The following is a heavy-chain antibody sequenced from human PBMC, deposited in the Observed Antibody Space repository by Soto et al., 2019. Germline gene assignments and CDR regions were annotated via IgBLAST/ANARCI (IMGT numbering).Heavy chain of an antibody. CDR3: ARLLGIAYCGGDCYSSWFDP. D-gene: IGHD2-21*02. J-gene: IGHJ5*02. CDR1: WDSVSSNSAA. V-gene: IGHV6-1*01. CDR2: TYYRSKWYN. Sequence: SQTLSLTCAISWDSVSSNSAAWNWIRQSPSRGLEWRGRTYYRSKWYNDYAVSVKSRITINPDTSKNQFCLQLNSVTPEDTAVFYCARLLGIAYCGGDCYSSWFDPWGQGTLVTVSS.